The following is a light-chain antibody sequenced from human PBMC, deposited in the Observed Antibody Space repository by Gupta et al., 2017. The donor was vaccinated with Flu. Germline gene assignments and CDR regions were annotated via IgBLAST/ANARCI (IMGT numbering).Light chain of an antibody. Sequence: QPVLTQPPSASGSPGQRVTMSCSGSSSNIGSNNVNWYQQLPGTAPKLLIYSYNQRPSGVPDRFSGSKSATSASLAISGLQSEDEAHYYCAAWDDRLSGVVFGGGTKLTVL. J-gene: IGLJ2*01. CDR3: AAWDDRLSGVV. CDR1: SSNIGSNN. CDR2: SYN. V-gene: IGLV1-44*01.